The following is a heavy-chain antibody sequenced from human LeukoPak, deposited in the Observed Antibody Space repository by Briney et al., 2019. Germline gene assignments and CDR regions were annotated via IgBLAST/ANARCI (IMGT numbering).Heavy chain of an antibody. CDR1: GYTFTGYY. CDR3: ARSGMLTSFDY. CDR2: INPDSGVT. Sequence: ASVKVSCKASGYTFTGYYMHWVRRAPGQGLEWMGWINPDSGVTNYAQKFQGRVTMTRDTSISTAYMDLSRLRSDDTAVYYCARSGMLTSFDYWGQGTLVTVSS. V-gene: IGHV1-2*02. J-gene: IGHJ4*02. D-gene: IGHD2-21*02.